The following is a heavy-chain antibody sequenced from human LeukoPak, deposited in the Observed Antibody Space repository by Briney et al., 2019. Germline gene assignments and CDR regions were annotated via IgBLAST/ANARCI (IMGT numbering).Heavy chain of an antibody. J-gene: IGHJ4*02. Sequence: PGGSLRLSCAASGFTFSSYAMSWVRQAPGKGLEWVSAISGSGGSTYYADSVKGRFTISRDNSKNTLYLQMNSLRAEDTAVYYCAKDPQSNRAAAGTYFDYWGQGTLVTVSS. CDR3: AKDPQSNRAAAGTYFDY. CDR1: GFTFSSYA. D-gene: IGHD6-13*01. V-gene: IGHV3-23*01. CDR2: ISGSGGST.